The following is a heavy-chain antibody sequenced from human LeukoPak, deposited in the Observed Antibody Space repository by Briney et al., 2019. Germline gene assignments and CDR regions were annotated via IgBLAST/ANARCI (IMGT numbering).Heavy chain of an antibody. CDR2: ISYDGSNK. V-gene: IGHV3-30*18. Sequence: GRSLRLSCAASGFTFSSYGMHWVRQAPGKGLEWVAVISYDGSNKYYADSVKGRFTISRDNSKNTLYLQMNSPRAEDTAVYYCAKIVPATAAHDAFDIWGQGTMVTVSS. CDR1: GFTFSSYG. J-gene: IGHJ3*02. D-gene: IGHD2-2*01. CDR3: AKIVPATAAHDAFDI.